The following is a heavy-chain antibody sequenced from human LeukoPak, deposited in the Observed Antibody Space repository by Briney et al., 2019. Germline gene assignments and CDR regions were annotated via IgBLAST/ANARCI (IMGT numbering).Heavy chain of an antibody. D-gene: IGHD3-3*01. CDR2: INPNSGGT. J-gene: IGHJ4*02. Sequence: ASVKVSCKASGYTFTGYYVHWVRQAPGQGLEWMGWINPNSGGTNYAQKFQGRVTMTRDTSISTAYMELSRLRSDDTAVYYCARIAYYDFWSGSHYFDYWGQGTLVTVSS. CDR3: ARIAYYDFWSGSHYFDY. V-gene: IGHV1-2*02. CDR1: GYTFTGYY.